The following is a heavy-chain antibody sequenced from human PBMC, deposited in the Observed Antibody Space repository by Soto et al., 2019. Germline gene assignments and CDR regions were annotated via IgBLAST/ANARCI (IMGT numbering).Heavy chain of an antibody. CDR3: ASCPQNCITTSPCCLFFDY. J-gene: IGHJ4*02. D-gene: IGHD2-2*01. Sequence: GASVKVSCKASGGTFSSYAISWVRQAPGQGLEWMGGIIPIFGTANYAQKLQGRVTITRDTSASTAYMELSSLRSEDTAVYYCASCPQNCITTSPCCLFFDYWGQGTLVTVSS. CDR1: GGTFSSYA. CDR2: IIPIFGTA. V-gene: IGHV1-69*05.